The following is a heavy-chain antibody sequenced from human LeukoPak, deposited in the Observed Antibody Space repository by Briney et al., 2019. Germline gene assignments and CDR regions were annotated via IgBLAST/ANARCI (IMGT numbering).Heavy chain of an antibody. D-gene: IGHD3-22*01. CDR3: ARVQSYYDSSGYPQHFFLDY. J-gene: IGHJ4*02. CDR1: GGTFSSYA. Sequence: VASVKVSCKASGGTFSSYAISWVRQAPGQGLEWMGGIIPIFGTANYAQKFQGRVTITADESTSTAYMELSSLRSEDTAVYYCARVQSYYDSSGYPQHFFLDYWGQGTLVTVSS. CDR2: IIPIFGTA. V-gene: IGHV1-69*13.